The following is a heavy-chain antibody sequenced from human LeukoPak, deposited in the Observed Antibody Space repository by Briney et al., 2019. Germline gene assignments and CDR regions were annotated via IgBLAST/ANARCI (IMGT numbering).Heavy chain of an antibody. J-gene: IGHJ4*02. D-gene: IGHD3-10*01. CDR1: GFTFSNFA. Sequence: QPGGSLRLSCTASGFTFSNFAMTWVRQAPGKGLEWVSAISGSGGSTYYADSVKGRFTISRDNSKNTLYLQMNSLRAEDTAVYYCAKAGWFGELLSPTYFDYWGQGTLVTVSS. V-gene: IGHV3-23*01. CDR3: AKAGWFGELLSPTYFDY. CDR2: ISGSGGST.